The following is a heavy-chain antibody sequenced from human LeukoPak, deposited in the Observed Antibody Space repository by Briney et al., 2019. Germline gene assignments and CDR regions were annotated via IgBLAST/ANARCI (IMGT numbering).Heavy chain of an antibody. CDR3: ARDRWCGGDCYGTFDI. CDR1: GFTFSSYG. Sequence: GRSLRLSCAASGFTFSSYGMHWVRQAPGKGLEWVAVIWYDGSNKYYADSVKGRFTISRDNSKNTLSLQMNSLRAEDTAVYYCARDRWCGGDCYGTFDIWGQGTMVTVSS. CDR2: IWYDGSNK. J-gene: IGHJ3*02. D-gene: IGHD2-21*02. V-gene: IGHV3-33*01.